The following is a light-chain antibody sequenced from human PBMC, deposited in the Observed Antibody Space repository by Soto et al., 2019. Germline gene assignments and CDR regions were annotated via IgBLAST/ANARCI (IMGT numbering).Light chain of an antibody. V-gene: IGKV3-15*01. CDR3: LQYNNWPT. Sequence: EVVLTQSPGTLSLSPGERATLSCRASQSVSSSYLAWYQQKPGQAPRLLIYGVSSRATGIPPRFSGSGSGTEFTLTISSLQSEDFAVYYCLQYNNWPTFGQGTDWRL. CDR2: GVS. J-gene: IGKJ5*01. CDR1: QSVSSSY.